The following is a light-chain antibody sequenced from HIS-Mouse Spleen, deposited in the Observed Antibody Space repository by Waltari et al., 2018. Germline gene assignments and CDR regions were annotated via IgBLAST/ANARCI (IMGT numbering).Light chain of an antibody. CDR3: CSYAGSSTLV. CDR2: EGS. CDR1: SSDVGSYNL. Sequence: QSALTQPASVSGSPGQSITISCTGTSSDVGSYNLVSWYQQHPGKAPTLRVYEGSKRPSGVANRFSGAKSGNTDSLTIAGLQAEDEADYYCCSYAGSSTLVFGGGTKLTVL. V-gene: IGLV2-23*01. J-gene: IGLJ3*02.